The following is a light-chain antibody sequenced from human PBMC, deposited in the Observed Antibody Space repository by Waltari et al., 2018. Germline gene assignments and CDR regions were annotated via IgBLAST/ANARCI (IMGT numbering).Light chain of an antibody. CDR2: DVT. J-gene: IGLJ3*02. Sequence: QSALTQPRSVSGSPGQSVTISSTGTSSDVGGYHHVSWYQHHPGKAPKLIIYDVTKRPSGVPDRFSASKSDNTASLTISGLQAEDEADYYCCSYAGSITFWVFGGGTKLTVL. CDR1: SSDVGGYHH. V-gene: IGLV2-11*01. CDR3: CSYAGSITFWV.